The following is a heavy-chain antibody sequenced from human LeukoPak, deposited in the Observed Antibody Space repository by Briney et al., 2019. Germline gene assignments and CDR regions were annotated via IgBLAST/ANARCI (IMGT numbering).Heavy chain of an antibody. CDR1: GDSISSSYW. CDR2: IYHSGST. J-gene: IGHJ3*02. D-gene: IGHD3-10*01. Sequence: TSETLSLTCAVSGDSISSSYWWSWVRQPPGKGLEWIGEIYHSGSTNYNPSLKSRVTISVDKSENQFSLKLSSVTAADTAVYYCARGHVTMVRGVRIQDAFDIWGQGTMVTVSS. CDR3: ARGHVTMVRGVRIQDAFDI. V-gene: IGHV4-4*02.